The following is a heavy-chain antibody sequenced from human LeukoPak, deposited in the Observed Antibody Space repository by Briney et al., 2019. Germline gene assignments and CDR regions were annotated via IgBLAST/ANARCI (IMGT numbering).Heavy chain of an antibody. D-gene: IGHD6-25*01. CDR1: VSTYSGYS. CDR2: ISTVSTYT. V-gene: IGHV3-21*01. CDR3: ARDGSGFYLYYYMDV. Sequence: GGSLRLSCAPSVSTYSGYSMNWVRQAPGKGLDWVASISTVSTYTFYADSVKGRFTISRDNVMNLLYLQMSSLGAEDTAVYYCARDGSGFYLYYYMDVWGKGTTVTVSS. J-gene: IGHJ6*03.